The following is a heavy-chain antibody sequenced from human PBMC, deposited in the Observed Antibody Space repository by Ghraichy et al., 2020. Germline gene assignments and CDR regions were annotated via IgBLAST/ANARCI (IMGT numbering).Heavy chain of an antibody. D-gene: IGHD3-22*01. V-gene: IGHV4-59*08. J-gene: IGHJ3*02. Sequence: SETLSLTCTVSGGSISSYYWSWIRQPPGKGLEWIGYIYYSGSTNYNPSLKSRVTISVDTSKNQFSLKLSSVTAADTAVYYCARQGNYYDSSGYFYAFDIWGQGTMVTVSS. CDR2: IYYSGST. CDR3: ARQGNYYDSSGYFYAFDI. CDR1: GGSISSYY.